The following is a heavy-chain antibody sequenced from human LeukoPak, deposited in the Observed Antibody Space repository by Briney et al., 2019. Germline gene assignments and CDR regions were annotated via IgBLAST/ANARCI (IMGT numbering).Heavy chain of an antibody. Sequence: GASVKVSCKASGGTFSSYAISWVRQAPGQELEWMGGLIPIFGTANYAQKFQGRVTITADESTSTAYMELSSLRSEDTAVYYCATAGYSSGWTHFDYWGQGTLVTVSS. CDR2: LIPIFGTA. CDR3: ATAGYSSGWTHFDY. V-gene: IGHV1-69*13. CDR1: GGTFSSYA. D-gene: IGHD6-25*01. J-gene: IGHJ4*02.